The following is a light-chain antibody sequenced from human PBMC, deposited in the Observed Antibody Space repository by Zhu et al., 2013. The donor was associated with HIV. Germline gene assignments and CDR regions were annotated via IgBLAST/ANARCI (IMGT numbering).Light chain of an antibody. J-gene: IGKJ4*01. V-gene: IGKV3-20*01. Sequence: EIVLTQSPGTLSLSPGERATLSCRASQSVSSTYLAWYQQKPGLAPRLLIYSASTRATGIPDRFSGSGSGTDFTLTISRLEPEDSAVYYCQQYGSSPLTFGGGTKVEIK. CDR1: QSVSSTY. CDR2: SAS. CDR3: QQYGSSPLT.